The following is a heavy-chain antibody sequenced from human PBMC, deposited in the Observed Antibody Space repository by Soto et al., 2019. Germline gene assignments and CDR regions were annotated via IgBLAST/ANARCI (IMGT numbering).Heavy chain of an antibody. CDR2: INTAKDNT. CDR3: ARGSSWSYFDY. Sequence: QVQLVQSGAEVKKPGASVKVSCKASGYTFTSYAIHWLRQAPGQRLEWMGWINTAKDNTRYSEKLQGRVTITRDTSATIVHMELSSLRSEDTAVYYCARGSSWSYFDYWGQGTLVTVSS. V-gene: IGHV1-3*04. CDR1: GYTFTSYA. J-gene: IGHJ4*02. D-gene: IGHD6-13*01.